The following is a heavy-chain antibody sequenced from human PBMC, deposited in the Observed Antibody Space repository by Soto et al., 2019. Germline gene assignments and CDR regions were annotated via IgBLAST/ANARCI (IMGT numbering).Heavy chain of an antibody. CDR3: ARDRARFLIWGSYRDFDY. CDR1: GFTFSSYW. CDR2: INSDGSST. V-gene: IGHV3-74*01. D-gene: IGHD3-16*02. J-gene: IGHJ4*02. Sequence: GGSLRLSCAASGFTFSSYWMHWVRQAPGKGLVWVSRINSDGSSTSYADSVKGRFTISRDNAKNTLYLQMNSLRAEDTAVYYCARDRARFLIWGSYRDFDYWGQGTLVTVSS.